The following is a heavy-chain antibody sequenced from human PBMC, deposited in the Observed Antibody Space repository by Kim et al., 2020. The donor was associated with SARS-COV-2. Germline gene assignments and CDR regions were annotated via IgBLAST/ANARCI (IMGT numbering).Heavy chain of an antibody. CDR2: IWYDGSNK. V-gene: IGHV3-33*01. J-gene: IGHJ6*02. D-gene: IGHD3-3*01. Sequence: GGSLRLSCAASGFTFSSYGMHWVRQAPGKGLEWVAVIWYDGSNKYYADSVKGRFTISRDNSKNTLYLQMNSLRAEDTAVYYCARDVRYDFWSGAYYYYYGMDVWGQGTTVTVSS. CDR3: ARDVRYDFWSGAYYYYYGMDV. CDR1: GFTFSSYG.